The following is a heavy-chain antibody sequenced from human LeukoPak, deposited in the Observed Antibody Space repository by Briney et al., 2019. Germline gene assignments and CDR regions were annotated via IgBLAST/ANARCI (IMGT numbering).Heavy chain of an antibody. D-gene: IGHD2-15*01. J-gene: IGHJ6*03. Sequence: RGSLRLSCAASGFTFSSYAMSWVHQAPGKGLEWVSAISGSGGSTYYADSVKGRFTISRDNSKNTLYLQMNSLRAEDTAVYYCAKDYCSGGSCYSGDYYMDVWGKGTTVTVSS. CDR1: GFTFSSYA. V-gene: IGHV3-23*01. CDR2: ISGSGGST. CDR3: AKDYCSGGSCYSGDYYMDV.